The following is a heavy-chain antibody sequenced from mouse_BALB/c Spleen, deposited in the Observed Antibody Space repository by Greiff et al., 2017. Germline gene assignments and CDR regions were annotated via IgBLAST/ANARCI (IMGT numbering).Heavy chain of an antibody. J-gene: IGHJ4*01. D-gene: IGHD1-1*01. CDR1: GYTFTSYT. CDR2: INPSSGYT. Sequence: VKLMESGAELARPGASVKMSCKASGYTFTSYTMHWVKQRPGQGLEWIGYINPSSGYTNYNQKFKDKATLTADKSSSTAYMQLSSLTSEDSAVYYCARGYYGSSYYAMDYWGQGTSVTVSS. CDR3: ARGYYGSSYYAMDY. V-gene: IGHV1-4*01.